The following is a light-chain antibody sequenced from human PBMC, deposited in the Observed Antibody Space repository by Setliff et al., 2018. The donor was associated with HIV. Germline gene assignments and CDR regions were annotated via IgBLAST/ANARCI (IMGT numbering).Light chain of an antibody. CDR2: EVT. CDR3: CSFASASTYV. Sequence: QSALPQPASVSGSPGQSITVSCTGTSSDVGSYNLVSWYQQHPGKTPKLMIYEVTKRPSGVSDRFSGSKSGNTASLTISGLQAEDEADYYCCSFASASTYVFGSGTKVTVL. J-gene: IGLJ1*01. V-gene: IGLV2-23*02. CDR1: SSDVGSYNL.